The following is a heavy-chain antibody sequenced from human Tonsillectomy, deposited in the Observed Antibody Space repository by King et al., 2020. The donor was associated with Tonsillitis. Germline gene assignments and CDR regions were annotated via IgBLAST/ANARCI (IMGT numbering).Heavy chain of an antibody. Sequence: VTLKESGPTLVKPTQTLTLTCPFSGFSLTTSGVGVGWIRQPPGKALEWLALIYWDDDKRYSPSLKNRLTITRDTSKNQVVLTMTTMDPVDTATYYCAHSRGGGLQWTRDGYKPKGGAFDIWGQGTMVTVSS. CDR2: IYWDDDK. CDR3: AHSRGGGLQWTRDGYKPKGGAFDI. CDR1: GFSLTTSGVG. V-gene: IGHV2-5*02. J-gene: IGHJ3*02. D-gene: IGHD5-24*01.